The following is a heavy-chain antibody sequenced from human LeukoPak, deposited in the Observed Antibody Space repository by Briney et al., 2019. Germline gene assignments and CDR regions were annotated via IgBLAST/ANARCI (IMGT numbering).Heavy chain of an antibody. Sequence: GGTLGLSCAASGFTFSSYGMSWVRQAPGKGLEWVSGISNSGGSTYYADSVKGRFTISRDNSKDTLYVQMNTLRAEDTAVYYCAKDPMVRGRGNYFDYWGQGTLVTVSS. CDR3: AKDPMVRGRGNYFDY. D-gene: IGHD3-10*01. CDR2: ISNSGGST. V-gene: IGHV3-23*01. CDR1: GFTFSSYG. J-gene: IGHJ4*02.